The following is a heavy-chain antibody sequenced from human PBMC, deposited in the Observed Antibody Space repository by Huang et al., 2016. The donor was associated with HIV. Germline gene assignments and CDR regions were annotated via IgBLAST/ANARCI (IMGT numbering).Heavy chain of an antibody. J-gene: IGHJ6*03. CDR1: GFIFNDFA. Sequence: QLVESGGDSVQSGRSLRLSCRGSGFIFNDFAINWFRQSEGKGWEWIGFVRRKAFGGASKRAPSVKDRFTVSRDEAKNVAFLQMDNLQVDDTAIYYCSPSGDDYFYFYMDVWGNGTTVIVS. D-gene: IGHD4-17*01. V-gene: IGHV3-49*03. CDR3: SPSGDDYFYFYMDV. CDR2: VRRKAFGGAS.